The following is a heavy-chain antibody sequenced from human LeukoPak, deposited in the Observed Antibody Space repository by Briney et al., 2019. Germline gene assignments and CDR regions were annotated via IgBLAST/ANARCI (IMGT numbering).Heavy chain of an antibody. CDR2: ISWDGDNT. CDR3: AKDLDVAGTINYYYYGRDV. V-gene: IGHV3-43D*04. Sequence: GGSLRVSCAASGFTSDDYAMHWVRQAPGKGLERVSVISWDGDNTYYADSVRGRFTISRDNSKKSLYLQMNSLRAEDTALYYCAKDLDVAGTINYYYYGRDVWGKGTTVTVSS. J-gene: IGHJ6*04. CDR1: GFTSDDYA. D-gene: IGHD6-19*01.